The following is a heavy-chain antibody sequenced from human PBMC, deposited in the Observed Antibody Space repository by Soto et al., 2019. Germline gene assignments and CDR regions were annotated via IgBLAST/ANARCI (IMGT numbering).Heavy chain of an antibody. CDR3: ARTSSDFWSGPYYMDV. CDR1: GGSISSYY. CDR2: IYYSGST. Sequence: SETLSLTCTVPGGSISSYYWSWIRQPPGKGLEWIGYIYYSGSTNYNPSLKSRVTISVDTSKNQFSLKLSSVTAADTAVYYCARTSSDFWSGPYYMDVWGKGTTVTVSS. J-gene: IGHJ6*03. D-gene: IGHD3-3*01. V-gene: IGHV4-59*08.